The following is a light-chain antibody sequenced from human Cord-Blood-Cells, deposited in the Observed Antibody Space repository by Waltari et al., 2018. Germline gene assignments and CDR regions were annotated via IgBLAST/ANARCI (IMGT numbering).Light chain of an antibody. CDR1: SSDVGGYNY. J-gene: IGLJ2*01. CDR3: SSYTSSSTYVV. Sequence: QSALTQPASVSGSPGQSITISCTGTSSDVGGYNYVSWYKQHPGKAPKLMIYDVSNRPSGVSNRFSGSKSGNTASLTISGLQAEDEADYYCSSYTSSSTYVVFGGGTKLTVL. CDR2: DVS. V-gene: IGLV2-14*01.